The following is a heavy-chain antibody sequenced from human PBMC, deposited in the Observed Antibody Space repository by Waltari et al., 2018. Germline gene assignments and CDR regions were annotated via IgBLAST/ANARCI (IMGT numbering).Heavy chain of an antibody. D-gene: IGHD4-17*01. J-gene: IGHJ6*03. CDR1: GFTLSSSG. Sequence: VKLVESRGGVVQPGGSLRLSCAASGFTLSSSGMQRVRQAPGKGLEWVALIRYDGSNKYTADSGTGRFTISRDNSKNTLYLQMNSLRAEDTAVYYCAKVLYAVTNGYMDVWGKGTTVTVSS. CDR3: AKVLYAVTNGYMDV. V-gene: IGHV3-30*02. CDR2: IRYDGSNK.